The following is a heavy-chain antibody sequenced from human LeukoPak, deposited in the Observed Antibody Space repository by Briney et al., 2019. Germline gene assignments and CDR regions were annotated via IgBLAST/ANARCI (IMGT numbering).Heavy chain of an antibody. CDR1: DGSISGYS. J-gene: IGHJ5*02. CDR2: IYYSGDT. D-gene: IGHD4/OR15-4a*01. CDR3: VRGPYGASISKWFDP. Sequence: SETLPLTCTVSDGSISGYSWSWIRQPPGKGLEWIGYIYYSGDTNYNPSLKNRVTLSVDTSRNQLSLQLSSVTTADTAVYYCVRGPYGASISKWFDPWGQGTLVTVSS. V-gene: IGHV4-59*01.